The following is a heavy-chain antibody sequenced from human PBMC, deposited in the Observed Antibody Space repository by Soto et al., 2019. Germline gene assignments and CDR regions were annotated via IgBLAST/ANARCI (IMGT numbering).Heavy chain of an antibody. CDR1: GGSISSGGYY. CDR3: ARAPTVYSGYDPYWFDP. V-gene: IGHV4-31*03. CDR2: IYYSGST. J-gene: IGHJ5*02. Sequence: PSETLSLTCTVSGGSISSGGYYWSWIRQHPGKGLEWIGYIYYSGSTYYNPSLKSRVTISVDTSKNQFSLKLSSVTAADTAVYYCARAPTVYSGYDPYWFDPWGQGTLVTVSS. D-gene: IGHD5-12*01.